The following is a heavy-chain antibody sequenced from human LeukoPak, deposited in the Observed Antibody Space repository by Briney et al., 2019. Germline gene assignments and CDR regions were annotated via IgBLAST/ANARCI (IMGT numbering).Heavy chain of an antibody. Sequence: GVSLRLSCAASGFTFSSYGMHWVRQAPGKGLEWVAVISYDGSNKYYADSVKGRFIISRDNSKNTLYLQMNSLRAEDTAVYYCAKDPLDYWGQGTLVTVSS. CDR3: AKDPLDY. J-gene: IGHJ4*02. V-gene: IGHV3-30*18. CDR2: ISYDGSNK. CDR1: GFTFSSYG.